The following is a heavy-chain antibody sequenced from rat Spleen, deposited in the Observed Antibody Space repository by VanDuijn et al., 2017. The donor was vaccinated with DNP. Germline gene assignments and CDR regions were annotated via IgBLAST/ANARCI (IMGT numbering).Heavy chain of an antibody. CDR2: ISSGGNT. CDR3: TRDLNWGGFFDY. CDR1: GVSFTNSG. V-gene: IGHV2-4*01. D-gene: IGHD5-1*01. J-gene: IGHJ2*01. Sequence: QVQLKESGPGLVQPSQTLSLTCTVSGVSFTNSGVSWVRQPPGKGLEWLAAISSGGNTYYNSALKSRLSISRDTSKSQVFLKMNSLQTEDTAIYYCTRDLNWGGFFDYWGQGVMVTVSS.